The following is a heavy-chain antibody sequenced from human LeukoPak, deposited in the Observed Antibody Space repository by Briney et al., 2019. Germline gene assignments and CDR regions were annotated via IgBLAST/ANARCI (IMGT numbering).Heavy chain of an antibody. V-gene: IGHV4-34*01. CDR2: INHSGST. Sequence: SETLSLTCAVYGGSFSGYYWSWIRQPPGKGLEWIGEINHSGSTNYNPSLKSRVTISVDTSKNQFTLKLSSVTAADTAVYYCARGSRDFDYWGQGTLVTVSS. J-gene: IGHJ4*02. CDR3: ARGSRDFDY. D-gene: IGHD5-24*01. CDR1: GGSFSGYY.